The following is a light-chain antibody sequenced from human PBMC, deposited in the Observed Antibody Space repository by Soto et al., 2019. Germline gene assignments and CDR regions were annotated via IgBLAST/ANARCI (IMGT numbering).Light chain of an antibody. V-gene: IGKV1-9*01. Sequence: IQLTQSPSSLSASVGDRVTIPSRASQGIYSYLAWYQQRPGKAPKILIYAASTLQSGVPSRFSGSGSGTEFTLPINRLQPEDSSVYYCQQHNQWPITFGQGTRLEIK. CDR2: AAS. CDR3: QQHNQWPIT. J-gene: IGKJ5*01. CDR1: QGIYSY.